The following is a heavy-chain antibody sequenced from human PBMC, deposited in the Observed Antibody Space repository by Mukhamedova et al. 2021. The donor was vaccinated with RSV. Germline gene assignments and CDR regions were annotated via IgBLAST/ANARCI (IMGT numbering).Heavy chain of an antibody. V-gene: IGHV3-23*01. CDR3: AKDPGDIVVVPASNWFDP. Sequence: SGCGGSTYYADSEKGRLTISRDKSKNTLYLQMNILRPEDTAVYFCAKDPGDIVVVPASNWFDPWGQGTLGTVSS. J-gene: IGHJ5*02. CDR2: SGCGGST. D-gene: IGHD2-2*01.